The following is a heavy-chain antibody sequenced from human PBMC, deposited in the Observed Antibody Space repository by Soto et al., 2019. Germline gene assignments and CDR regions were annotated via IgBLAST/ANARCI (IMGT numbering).Heavy chain of an antibody. J-gene: IGHJ4*02. V-gene: IGHV5-51*01. D-gene: IGHD3-22*01. Sequence: GESLKISCKGSGYSFTSYWIGWVRQMPGKGLEWMGIIYPGDSDTRYSPSFQGQVTISADKSISTAYLQWSSLKASDTAMYYCARSQANYYDSSGYYYEVGNFDYWGQGTLVTVSS. CDR3: ARSQANYYDSSGYYYEVGNFDY. CDR1: GYSFTSYW. CDR2: IYPGDSDT.